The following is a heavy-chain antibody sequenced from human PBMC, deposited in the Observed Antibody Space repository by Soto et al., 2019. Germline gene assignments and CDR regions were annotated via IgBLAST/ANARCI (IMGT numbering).Heavy chain of an antibody. CDR1: GGTFSSYA. D-gene: IGHD2-2*02. J-gene: IGHJ6*02. V-gene: IGHV1-69*01. CDR2: SIPIFGTA. Sequence: QVQLVQSGAEVKKPGSSVKVSCKASGGTFSSYAISWVRQAPGQGLAWMGGSIPIFGTANYAQKFQGRVTITADESTSTAYRELSRLISADTAVYDCARDRYCILTGCYTEAYYGMDVWGQGTTVTV. CDR3: ARDRYCILTGCYTEAYYGMDV.